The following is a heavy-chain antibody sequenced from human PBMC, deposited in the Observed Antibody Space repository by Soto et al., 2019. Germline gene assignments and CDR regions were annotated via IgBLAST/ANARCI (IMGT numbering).Heavy chain of an antibody. CDR1: GYTFTGYY. CDR3: ARRELLGYCTNGVCSGNDAFDI. CDR2: INPNSGGT. Sequence: ASVKVSCKASGYTFTGYYMHWVRQAPGQGLEWMGWINPNSGGTNYAQKFQGWVTMNRNTSISTAYMELSRLRSDDTAVYYCARRELLGYCTNGVCSGNDAFDIWGQGTMVTVSS. V-gene: IGHV1-2*04. D-gene: IGHD2-8*01. J-gene: IGHJ3*02.